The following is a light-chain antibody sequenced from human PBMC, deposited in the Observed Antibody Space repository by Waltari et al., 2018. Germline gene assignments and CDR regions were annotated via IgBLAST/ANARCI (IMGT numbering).Light chain of an antibody. CDR3: QQYYSTPLT. V-gene: IGKV4-1*01. J-gene: IGKJ4*01. CDR2: CAS. Sequence: DIVMTQSPDSLAVSLVARAPIHCKSSQSVFYSSTSTNYLAWYQQKPGQPPKVLIYCASTREFGVPDRFSGSGSGTDFTLTISSLQAEDVAVYYCQQYYSTPLTFGGGTKVEIK. CDR1: QSVFYSSTSTNY.